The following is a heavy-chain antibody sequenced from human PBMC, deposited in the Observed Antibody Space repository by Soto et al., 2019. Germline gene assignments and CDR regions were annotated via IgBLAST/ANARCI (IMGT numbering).Heavy chain of an antibody. CDR3: ARAGQQLVLGLAPNFDY. Sequence: SVKVSCKASGGTFSSYAISWVRQAPGQGLEWMGGIIPIFGTANYAQKFQGRVTITADESTSTAYMELSSLRSEDTAVYYCARAGQQLVLGLAPNFDYWGQGTLVTVSS. V-gene: IGHV1-69*13. D-gene: IGHD6-13*01. J-gene: IGHJ4*02. CDR1: GGTFSSYA. CDR2: IIPIFGTA.